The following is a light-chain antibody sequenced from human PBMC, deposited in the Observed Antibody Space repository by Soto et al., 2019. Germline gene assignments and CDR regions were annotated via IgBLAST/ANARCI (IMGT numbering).Light chain of an antibody. V-gene: IGKV3-20*01. J-gene: IGKJ4*01. CDR3: QQYGSSVLT. Sequence: EIVLTQSPGALSLSPGERATLSCRARQSVSSSYLAWYQQKPGPAPRLLIYGASSSATGIPDRFSGSGSGTDFTIPISRLEPEEFAVYYCQQYGSSVLTFGGGTKVEIK. CDR2: GAS. CDR1: QSVSSSY.